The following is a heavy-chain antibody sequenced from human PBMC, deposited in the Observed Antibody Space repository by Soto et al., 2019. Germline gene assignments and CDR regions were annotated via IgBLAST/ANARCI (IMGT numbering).Heavy chain of an antibody. CDR2: IGWNSGSI. Sequence: EVQLVESGGGLVQPGRSLRLSCAASGFTFDDYAMHWVRQAPGKGLEWVSGIGWNSGSIGYADSVKGRFTISRDNAKNSLYLQMNSLRAEDTALYYCAKERGWYAIDYWGQGTLVTVSS. CDR1: GFTFDDYA. V-gene: IGHV3-9*01. J-gene: IGHJ4*02. CDR3: AKERGWYAIDY. D-gene: IGHD6-19*01.